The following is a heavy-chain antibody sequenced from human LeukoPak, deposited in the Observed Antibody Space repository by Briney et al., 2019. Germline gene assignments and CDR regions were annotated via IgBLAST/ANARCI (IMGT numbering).Heavy chain of an antibody. CDR3: AKDEERTGYSSGWYWYYYYYYMDV. V-gene: IGHV3-33*06. D-gene: IGHD6-19*01. CDR1: GFTFGSYG. J-gene: IGHJ6*03. Sequence: GGSLRLSCAASGFTFGSYGMHWVRQAPGKGLEWVAVIWYDGSNKYYADSVKGRFTISRDNSKNTLYLQVNSLRAEDTAVYYCAKDEERTGYSSGWYWYYYYYYMDVWGKGTTVTVSS. CDR2: IWYDGSNK.